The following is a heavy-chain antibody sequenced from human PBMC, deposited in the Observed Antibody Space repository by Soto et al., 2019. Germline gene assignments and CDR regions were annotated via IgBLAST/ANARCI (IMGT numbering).Heavy chain of an antibody. CDR2: IIPILGIA. CDR3: ARARIAAAAHYYYMDV. Sequence: ASVKVSCKASGGTFSSYTISWVRQAPGQGLEWMGRIIPILGIANYAQKFQGRVTITADKSTSTAYMELSSLRSEDTAVYYCARARIAAAAHYYYMDVWGKGTTVTVSS. V-gene: IGHV1-69*02. CDR1: GGTFSSYT. D-gene: IGHD6-13*01. J-gene: IGHJ6*03.